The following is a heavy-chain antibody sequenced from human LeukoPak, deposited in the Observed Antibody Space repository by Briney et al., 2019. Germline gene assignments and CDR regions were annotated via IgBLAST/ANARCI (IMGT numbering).Heavy chain of an antibody. D-gene: IGHD6-19*01. CDR3: ARAVSSGWYYFVY. V-gene: IGHV1-69*13. J-gene: IGHJ4*02. CDR1: GGIFISYA. CDR2: IIPIIGTA. Sequence: SVKVSCKASGGIFISYAISWVRQARGQGLEWMGGIIPIIGTANYAQKFQGRVTITADESTSTAYMELRSLRSEDTAVYYCARAVSSGWYYFVYWGQGTLVTVSS.